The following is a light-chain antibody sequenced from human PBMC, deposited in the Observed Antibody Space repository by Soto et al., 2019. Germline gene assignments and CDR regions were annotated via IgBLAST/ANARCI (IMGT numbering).Light chain of an antibody. V-gene: IGLV2-14*01. CDR1: SSDVGDYNY. CDR2: DVT. CDR3: SSYTSGSTLDV. Sequence: QSALTQPASVSGSPGQSITISCTGTSSDVGDYNYVSWYQQHPGKAPKLIIYDVTKRPSGVSNRFSGSKSGNTASLTISGLQAEDEADYYCSSYTSGSTLDVFGTGTKVTVL. J-gene: IGLJ1*01.